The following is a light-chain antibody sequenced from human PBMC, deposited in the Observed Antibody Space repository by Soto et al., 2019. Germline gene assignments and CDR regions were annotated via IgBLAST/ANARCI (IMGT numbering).Light chain of an antibody. V-gene: IGKV3-11*01. J-gene: IGKJ4*01. CDR1: QSISSY. Sequence: EIVLTQSPATLSLSPGEGATLSCRASQSISSYLAWYQQKPGQAPRLLIYDASNRATGIPARFSGSGSGTDFTLTISSLEPEDFAVYYCQQRNSWPLTSGGGTKVEIK. CDR2: DAS. CDR3: QQRNSWPLT.